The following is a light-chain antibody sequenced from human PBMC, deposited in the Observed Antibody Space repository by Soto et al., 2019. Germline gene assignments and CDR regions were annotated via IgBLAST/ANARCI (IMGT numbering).Light chain of an antibody. CDR2: GAS. V-gene: IGKV3-20*01. J-gene: IGKJ1*01. CDR3: QQYGSSPT. CDR1: QTISNNY. Sequence: EIVLTQSPGTLSLSPGERATLSCRASQTISNNYLAWYQQKPGQAPRLLIYGASSRASGIPDSFSGSGSGTDFTLTISRLEPEDFAVYYCQQYGSSPTFGQGTKVEIK.